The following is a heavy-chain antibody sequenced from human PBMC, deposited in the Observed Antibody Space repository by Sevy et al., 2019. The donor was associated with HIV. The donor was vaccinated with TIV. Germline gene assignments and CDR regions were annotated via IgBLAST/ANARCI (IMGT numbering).Heavy chain of an antibody. D-gene: IGHD6-13*01. J-gene: IGHJ5*02. CDR1: GFTFSSYS. V-gene: IGHV3-48*02. CDR3: AREGGGYSSSRNWFDP. CDR2: ISSSSSTI. Sequence: GGSLRLSCAASGFTFSSYSMNWVRHAPGKGLEWVSYISSSSSTIYYADSVKGRFTISRDNAKNSLYLQMNSLRDEDTAVYYCAREGGGYSSSRNWFDPWGQGTLVTVSS.